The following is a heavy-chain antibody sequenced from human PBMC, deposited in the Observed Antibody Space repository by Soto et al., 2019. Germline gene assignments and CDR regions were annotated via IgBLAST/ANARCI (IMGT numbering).Heavy chain of an antibody. J-gene: IGHJ4*02. CDR1: GGTFSSYA. CDR2: IIPIFGTA. V-gene: IGHV1-69*13. CDR3: ARESRYCSGGSCYFLPGIDY. D-gene: IGHD2-15*01. Sequence: SVKVSCKASGGTFSSYAISWVRQAPGQGLEWMGGIIPIFGTATYAQKFQGRVTITADESTSTAYMELSSLRSEDTAVYYCARESRYCSGGSCYFLPGIDYWGQGTLVTVSS.